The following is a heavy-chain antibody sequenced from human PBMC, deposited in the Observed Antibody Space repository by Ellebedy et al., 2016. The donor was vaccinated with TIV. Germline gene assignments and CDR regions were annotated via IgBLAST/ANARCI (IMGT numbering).Heavy chain of an antibody. CDR3: ARRPFRSRSLYDY. Sequence: GESLKISCKGSGYTFSVYWIAWVRQMPGKGLEWMGIIYPGDSDARYSPSFQGQVTISADKSISTAYLQWSSLKASDTAMYYCARRPFRSRSLYDYWGQGTLVTVSS. J-gene: IGHJ4*02. CDR2: IYPGDSDA. CDR1: GYTFSVYW. V-gene: IGHV5-51*01. D-gene: IGHD3-3*01.